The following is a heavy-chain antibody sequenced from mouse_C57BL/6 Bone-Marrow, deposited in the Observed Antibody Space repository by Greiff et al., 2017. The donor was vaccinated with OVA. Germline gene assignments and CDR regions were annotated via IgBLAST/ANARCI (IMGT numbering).Heavy chain of an antibody. V-gene: IGHV3-8*01. CDR3: ARTRYDGYPYYAMDY. J-gene: IGHJ4*01. CDR1: GYSITSDY. Sequence: EVQGVESGPGLAKPSQTLSLTCSVTGYSITSDYWNWIRKFPGNKLEYMGYISYSGSTYYNPSLKSRISITRDTSKNQYYLQLNSVTTEDTATYYCARTRYDGYPYYAMDYWGQGTSVTVSS. D-gene: IGHD2-3*01. CDR2: ISYSGST.